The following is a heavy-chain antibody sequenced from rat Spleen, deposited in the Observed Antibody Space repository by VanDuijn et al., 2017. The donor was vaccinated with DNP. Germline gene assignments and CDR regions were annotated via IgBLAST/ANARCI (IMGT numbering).Heavy chain of an antibody. CDR2: ITSNGGAT. CDR3: ARGSSSIYWYFDF. J-gene: IGHJ1*01. CDR1: GFTFSYYW. V-gene: IGHV5-31*01. Sequence: EVQLVESGGGLVKPGGSLKLSCVASGFTFSYYWMTWVRQVPGKGLEWLASITSNGGATYYPDSVKGRFTISRDDAKSSLYLQMNSLKSEDTATYYCARGSSSIYWYFDFWGPGTMVTVSS. D-gene: IGHD1-2*01.